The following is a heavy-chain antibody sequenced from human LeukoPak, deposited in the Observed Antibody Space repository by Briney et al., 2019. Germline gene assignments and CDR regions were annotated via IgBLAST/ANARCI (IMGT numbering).Heavy chain of an antibody. CDR1: GFTFSSYS. J-gene: IGHJ4*02. D-gene: IGHD3-10*01. Sequence: GGSLRLSCAASGFTFSSYSMNWVRQAPGEGLEWVSSISSSSSYIYYADSVKGRFTISRDNAKNSLYLQMNSLRAEDTAVYYCAREYCYGSGSYYYTFDYWGQGTLVTVSS. CDR3: AREYCYGSGSYYYTFDY. CDR2: ISSSSSYI. V-gene: IGHV3-21*01.